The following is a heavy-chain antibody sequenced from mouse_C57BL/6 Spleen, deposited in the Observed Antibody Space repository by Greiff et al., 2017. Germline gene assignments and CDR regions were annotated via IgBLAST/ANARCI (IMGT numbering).Heavy chain of an antibody. J-gene: IGHJ4*01. V-gene: IGHV1-19*01. Sequence: EVQLQQSGPVLVKPGASVKMSCKASGYTFTDYYMNWVKQSHGKSLEWIGVINPYNGGTSYNQKFKGKATLTVDKSSSTAYMELNSLTSEDSAVYYCARGGLIPYYYGSSYVAMDYWGQGTSVTVAS. CDR3: ARGGLIPYYYGSSYVAMDY. D-gene: IGHD1-1*01. CDR2: INPYNGGT. CDR1: GYTFTDYY.